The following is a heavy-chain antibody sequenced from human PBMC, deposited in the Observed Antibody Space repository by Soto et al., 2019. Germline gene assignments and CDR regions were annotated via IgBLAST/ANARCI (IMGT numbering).Heavy chain of an antibody. CDR1: GITFSDLH. Sequence: EVLLQQSGAEAREPGGVVKMSCAVSGITFSDLHMHWVKQAPGKGLEWVGLVEVKNDDRLYAEKYRGRLNINTDTSRHTSYMELTSLTSDDTAIYFCAAVRGSLGSLSFDYWGQGTPVTVSA. J-gene: IGHJ4*02. CDR3: AAVRGSLGSLSFDY. CDR2: VEVKNDDR. V-gene: IGHV1-69-2*01. D-gene: IGHD1-26*01.